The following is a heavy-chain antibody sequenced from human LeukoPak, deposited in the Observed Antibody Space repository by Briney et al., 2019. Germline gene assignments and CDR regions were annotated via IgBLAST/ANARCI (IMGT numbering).Heavy chain of an antibody. V-gene: IGHV1-69*02. Sequence: GASVKVSCKASGGTFSSYTISWVRQAPGQGLEWMGRIIPILGIANYAQKFQGRVTITADKSTSTAYMELSSLRSEDTDVYYCARIRSYCGGDCEDYYYGMDVWGQGTTVTVSS. D-gene: IGHD2-21*02. CDR1: GGTFSSYT. J-gene: IGHJ6*02. CDR3: ARIRSYCGGDCEDYYYGMDV. CDR2: IIPILGIA.